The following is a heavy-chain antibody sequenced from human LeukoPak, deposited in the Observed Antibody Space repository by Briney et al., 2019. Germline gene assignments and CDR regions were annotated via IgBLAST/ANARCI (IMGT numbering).Heavy chain of an antibody. V-gene: IGHV4-30-4*01. Sequence: SETLSLTCTVSGGSISSGDYYWSWIRQPPGKGLEWNGYIYYSGSTYYNPSLKSRVTISVDTSKNQFSLKLSSVTAADTAVYYCARDTYYYGSGSPWRHDYYYGMDVWGQGTTVTVSS. J-gene: IGHJ6*02. D-gene: IGHD3-10*01. CDR2: IYYSGST. CDR3: ARDTYYYGSGSPWRHDYYYGMDV. CDR1: GGSISSGDYY.